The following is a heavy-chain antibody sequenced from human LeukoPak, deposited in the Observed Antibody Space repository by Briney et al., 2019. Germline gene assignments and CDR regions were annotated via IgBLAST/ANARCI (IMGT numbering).Heavy chain of an antibody. Sequence: GGSLRLSCAASGFTVSSNYMSWVRQAPGKGLEWVSSISSSSSYIYYADSVKGRFTISRDNAKNSLYLQMNSLRAEDTAVYYCARRNIVVVAATRYYYYMDVWGKGTTVTVSS. CDR3: ARRNIVVVAATRYYYYMDV. V-gene: IGHV3-21*01. CDR1: GFTVSSNY. D-gene: IGHD2-15*01. J-gene: IGHJ6*03. CDR2: ISSSSSYI.